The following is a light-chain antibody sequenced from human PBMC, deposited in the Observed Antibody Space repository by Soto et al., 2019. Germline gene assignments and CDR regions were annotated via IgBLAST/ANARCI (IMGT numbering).Light chain of an antibody. Sequence: DIQMTQSPSSLSASVGDRVTITCRASQSISWYLNWYQQKPGKAPKLLIYTASSLQSGVTSRFSGSGSGTDFTLTITSLLPEVFATYYCQQSFSSLWTFGQGTKVDIK. CDR1: QSISWY. CDR2: TAS. J-gene: IGKJ1*01. CDR3: QQSFSSLWT. V-gene: IGKV1-39*01.